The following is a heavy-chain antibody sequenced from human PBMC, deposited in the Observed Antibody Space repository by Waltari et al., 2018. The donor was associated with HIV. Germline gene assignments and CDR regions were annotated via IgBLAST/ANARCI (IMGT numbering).Heavy chain of an antibody. CDR1: GFRFNDNG. J-gene: IGHJ4*02. CDR3: ARDSSRVLWFGESLPT. CDR2: MSDDGSKR. Sequence: QVQVVESGGGVVQPGRSLRLSCAASGFRFNDNGMHWVRQTPGKGLEWVALMSDDGSKRFYAESVRGRFVVSRDNSKKIFYLQMNSLRPDDTAVYFCARDSSRVLWFGESLPTWGQGTLVSVSP. V-gene: IGHV3-30*03. D-gene: IGHD3-10*01.